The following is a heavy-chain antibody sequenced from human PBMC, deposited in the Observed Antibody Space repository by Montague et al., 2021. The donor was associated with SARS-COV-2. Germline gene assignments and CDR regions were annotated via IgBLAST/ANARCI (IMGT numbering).Heavy chain of an antibody. J-gene: IGHJ4*02. CDR3: ARAQNTWFIANCVNYFEV. V-gene: IGHV4-59*01. CDR2: VHYTGST. Sequence: SETLSLTCEVSGGSISSYYWSWIRQPPGKGLEWIGYVHYTGSTKYNPSLKTRVTLSLDTPKKHCSLKLKSVTAADTAVYYCARAQNTWFIANCVNYFEVWGLGALVTVSS. CDR1: GGSISSYY. D-gene: IGHD1-1*01.